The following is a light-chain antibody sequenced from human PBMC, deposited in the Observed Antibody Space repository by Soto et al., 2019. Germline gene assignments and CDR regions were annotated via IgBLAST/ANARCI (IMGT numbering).Light chain of an antibody. CDR3: QTWGWGSVV. CDR1: SGHSTNA. CDR2: VNSDGSH. Sequence: VLTQSPSASASLGASVKFTCTLSSGHSTNAVAWHQQRPEKGPRYLMKVNSDGSHNKGDGIPDRFSGSSSGAERYLTISSLQSEDEADYYCQTWGWGSVVFGGGTKLTVL. V-gene: IGLV4-69*01. J-gene: IGLJ3*02.